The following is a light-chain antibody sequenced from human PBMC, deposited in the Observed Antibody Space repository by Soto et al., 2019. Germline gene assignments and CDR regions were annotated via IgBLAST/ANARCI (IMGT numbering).Light chain of an antibody. CDR1: SSNVGNNI. J-gene: IGLJ3*02. V-gene: IGLV1-51*01. CDR2: AND. Sequence: QSVLTQPPSVSAAPGQKVTISCSGSSSNVGNNIVSWYQQLPGAVPKLLIYANDKRPSGIPDRFSGSKSGTSATLGITGRQTGDEADYYCAIWDTSLSAVVFGGGTKLTVL. CDR3: AIWDTSLSAVV.